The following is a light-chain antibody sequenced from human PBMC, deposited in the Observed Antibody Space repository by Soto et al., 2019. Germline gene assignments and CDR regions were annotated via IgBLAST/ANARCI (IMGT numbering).Light chain of an antibody. Sequence: QSALTQPASVSGSPGQSTTISCTGTSSDVGGYNHVSWYQQYPGKAPKVIIYELSNRPSGISNRFSGSKSGNTASLTISGLQAEDEADYYCSSYTSSSTLLYVFGTGTKLTV. CDR2: ELS. CDR3: SSYTSSSTLLYV. J-gene: IGLJ1*01. V-gene: IGLV2-14*01. CDR1: SSDVGGYNH.